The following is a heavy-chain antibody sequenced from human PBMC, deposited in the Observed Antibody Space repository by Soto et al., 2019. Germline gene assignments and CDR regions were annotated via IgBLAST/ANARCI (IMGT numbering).Heavy chain of an antibody. CDR2: IYSGGST. CDR1: GFTVSSNY. CDR3: ARSYSSSWPLIDY. J-gene: IGHJ4*02. V-gene: IGHV3-66*01. D-gene: IGHD6-13*01. Sequence: GGSLRLSCAASGFTVSSNYMSWVRQAPGKGLEWVSVIYSGGSTYYADSVKGRFTISRDNSKNTLYLQMNSLRAEDTAVYYCARSYSSSWPLIDYWGQAILVTVSS.